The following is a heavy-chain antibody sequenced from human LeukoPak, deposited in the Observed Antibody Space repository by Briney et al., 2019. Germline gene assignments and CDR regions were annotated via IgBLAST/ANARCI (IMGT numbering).Heavy chain of an antibody. Sequence: PGGSLRLSCAASGFTFSSYWMHWVRQAPGKGLVWVSRINSDGSSTSYADSVKGRFTISRDNAKNTLYLQMNSLRAEDTAVYYCARDHGVVVTAIPNPYYGMDVWGQGTTVTVSS. CDR1: GFTFSSYW. CDR2: INSDGSST. CDR3: ARDHGVVVTAIPNPYYGMDV. J-gene: IGHJ6*02. D-gene: IGHD2-21*02. V-gene: IGHV3-74*01.